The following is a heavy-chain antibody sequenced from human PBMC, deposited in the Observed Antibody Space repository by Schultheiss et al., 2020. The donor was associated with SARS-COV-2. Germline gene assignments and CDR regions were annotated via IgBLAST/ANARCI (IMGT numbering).Heavy chain of an antibody. Sequence: SETLSLTCSVAGGSFSNYYWGWIRQSAGKGLEWIGRVYASGKTTSNPSLGSRVTMSIDASRRQFSLILRSLTAADTAVYFCVRDARDYGDSPPYYSYNGVHVWGQGTTVTVSS. CDR2: VYASGKT. CDR3: VRDARDYGDSPPYYSYNGVHV. V-gene: IGHV4-4*07. J-gene: IGHJ6*02. D-gene: IGHD4/OR15-4a*01. CDR1: GGSFSNYY.